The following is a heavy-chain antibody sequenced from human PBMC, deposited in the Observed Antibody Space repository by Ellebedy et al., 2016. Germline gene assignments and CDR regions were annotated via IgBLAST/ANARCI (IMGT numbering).Heavy chain of an antibody. Sequence: GGSLRLXCAASGLTFSSQWMHWVRQAPGKGLEWVSRISSDGSDTKYSDSVKGRFTISRDDARNTLYLQMNTLRAEDTAVYYCARDQSRGFDYWGQGTLVTVSS. CDR2: ISSDGSDT. V-gene: IGHV3-74*03. CDR1: GLTFSSQW. CDR3: ARDQSRGFDY. J-gene: IGHJ4*02. D-gene: IGHD3-10*01.